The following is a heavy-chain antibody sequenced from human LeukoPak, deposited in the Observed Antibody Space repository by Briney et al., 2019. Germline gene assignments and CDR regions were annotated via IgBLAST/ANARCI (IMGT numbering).Heavy chain of an antibody. CDR3: ARHVGEGGFGESLLYSYYFYMDV. V-gene: IGHV4-39*01. Sequence: SGPGLVKPSETLSLTCTVSGGSISSSSYYWGWIRQPPGKGLEWIGSIYYIGSTYYNPSLKSRVTISVDTSKNQFSLKLSSVTAADTAVYYCARHVGEGGFGESLLYSYYFYMDVWGKGTTVTISS. J-gene: IGHJ6*03. CDR2: IYYIGST. CDR1: GGSISSSSYY. D-gene: IGHD3-10*01.